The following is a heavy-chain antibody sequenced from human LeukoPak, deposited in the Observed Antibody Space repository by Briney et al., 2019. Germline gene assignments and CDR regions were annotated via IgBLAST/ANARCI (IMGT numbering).Heavy chain of an antibody. CDR1: RFNFINAW. J-gene: IGHJ4*02. V-gene: IGHV3-15*01. Sequence: GGSLRLSCAASRFNFINAWMSWVRQAPGKGLEWVGRIKSKTEGETTDYAAPVKGRFAISRDDSKNTLYLQMNSLKTEDTAVYYCTTDPTDLIDSWGQGTLVTVSS. CDR3: TTDPTDLIDS. CDR2: IKSKTEGETT.